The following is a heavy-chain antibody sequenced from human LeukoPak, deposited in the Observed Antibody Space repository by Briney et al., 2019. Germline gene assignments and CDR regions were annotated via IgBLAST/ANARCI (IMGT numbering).Heavy chain of an antibody. CDR2: VNPNSGNT. CDR1: GYTFTSYD. D-gene: IGHD4-17*01. J-gene: IGHJ4*02. V-gene: IGHV1-8*01. Sequence: ASVKVSCKASGYTFTSYDINWVRQATGQGLEWMGWVNPNSGNTGYAQKFQGRVTMTRNTSISTAYMELSSLRSEDTAVYYCARVNGDYVYYFDYWGQGTLVTVSS. CDR3: ARVNGDYVYYFDY.